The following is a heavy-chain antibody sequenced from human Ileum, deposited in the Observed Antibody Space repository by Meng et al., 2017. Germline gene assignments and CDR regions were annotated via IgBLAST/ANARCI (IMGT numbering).Heavy chain of an antibody. CDR1: GGFISNYY. Sequence: QVQLQESAPGLVNPSETRCRTRSVSGGFISNYYWSWIRQPPGKGLEWIGYTDYYGSTNYNPSLKSRVTISVDPSKNQLSLKLPSVPAADTAVYYCARRTSTRDSKFDPWGQGTLVTVSS. CDR3: ARRTSTRDSKFDP. CDR2: TDYYGST. D-gene: IGHD2-2*01. V-gene: IGHV4-59*08. J-gene: IGHJ5*02.